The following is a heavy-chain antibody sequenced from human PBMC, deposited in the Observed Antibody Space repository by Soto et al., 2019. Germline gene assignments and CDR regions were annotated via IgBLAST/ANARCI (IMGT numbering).Heavy chain of an antibody. CDR3: GKVLVGATGHTDSDS. J-gene: IGHJ4*02. CDR1: GGSIYRSGYY. V-gene: IGHV4-39*01. CDR2: IDYNGVT. D-gene: IGHD2-15*01. Sequence: QVQLQESGPGLVKPSETLSLTCTVSGGSIYRSGYYWGWIRQPPGRGLDWIGNIDYNGVTYSNPSLKSRVTRSRDTSKNQVALKLTTGTAADTALYDCGKVLVGATGHTDSDSWGPGTLVAGSS.